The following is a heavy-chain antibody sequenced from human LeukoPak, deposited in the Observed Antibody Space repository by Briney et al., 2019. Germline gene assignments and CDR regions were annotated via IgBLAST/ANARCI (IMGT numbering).Heavy chain of an antibody. Sequence: ASVKVSRKASGYTFTGYYMHWVRQAPGQGLEWMGWINPNSGGTNYAQKFQGRVTMTRDTSISTAYMELSRLRSDDTAVYYCAREGGSYRRSDNYFDYWGQGTLVTVSS. CDR2: INPNSGGT. V-gene: IGHV1-2*02. D-gene: IGHD1-26*01. J-gene: IGHJ4*02. CDR1: GYTFTGYY. CDR3: AREGGSYRRSDNYFDY.